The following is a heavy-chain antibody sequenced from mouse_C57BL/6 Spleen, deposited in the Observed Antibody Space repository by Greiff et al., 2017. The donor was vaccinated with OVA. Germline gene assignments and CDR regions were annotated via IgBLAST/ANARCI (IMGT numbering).Heavy chain of an antibody. V-gene: IGHV1-15*01. CDR3: TRGDYYGSDFDV. D-gene: IGHD1-1*01. CDR2: IDPETGGT. Sequence: QVQLQQSGAELVRPGASVTLSCKASGYTFTDYEMHWVKQTPVHGLEWIGAIDPETGGTAYNQKFKGKAILTADKSSSTAYMELRSLTSEDSAVYYCTRGDYYGSDFDVWGTGTTVTVSS. CDR1: GYTFTDYE. J-gene: IGHJ1*03.